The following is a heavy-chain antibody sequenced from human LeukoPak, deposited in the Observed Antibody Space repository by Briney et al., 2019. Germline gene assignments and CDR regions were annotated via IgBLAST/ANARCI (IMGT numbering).Heavy chain of an antibody. CDR2: ISSSGSTI. CDR3: ARASSGWANNAFDI. CDR1: GFTFSSYE. V-gene: IGHV3-48*03. J-gene: IGHJ3*02. Sequence: GGSLRLSCAASGFTFSSYEMNWVRQAPGKGLEWVSYISSSGSTIYYADSVKGRFTISRDNAKNSLYLQMNSLRAEDTAVYYWARASSGWANNAFDIWGQGTMVTVSS. D-gene: IGHD6-19*01.